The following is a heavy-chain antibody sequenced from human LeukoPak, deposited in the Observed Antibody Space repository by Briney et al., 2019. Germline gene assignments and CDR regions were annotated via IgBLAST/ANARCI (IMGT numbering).Heavy chain of an antibody. V-gene: IGHV1-69*06. CDR3: ARGPGHGWYECNY. CDR2: IIPIFGTA. Sequence: SVKVSCKASGGTFSSYAISWVRLAPGQGLEWMGGIIPIFGTANYAQKFQGRVTITADKSTSTAYMELSSPRSEDTAVYYCARGPGHGWYECNYWGQGTLVTVSS. CDR1: GGTFSSYA. J-gene: IGHJ4*02. D-gene: IGHD6-19*01.